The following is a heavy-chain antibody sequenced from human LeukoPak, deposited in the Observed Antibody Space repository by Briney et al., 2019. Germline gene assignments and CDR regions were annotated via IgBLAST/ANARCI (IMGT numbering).Heavy chain of an antibody. J-gene: IGHJ3*02. D-gene: IGHD6-13*01. CDR2: MNHNSGNT. Sequence: GAAGTVSFKCSGYTFTICDINWVRQGHAQGHGWMGWMNHNSGNTGYAQKFQGRVTMTRNSSISTAYMELSSLRSEDTAVYYCASEGAAAAHDAFDIWGQGTMVTVSS. CDR1: GYTFTICD. CDR3: ASEGAAAAHDAFDI. V-gene: IGHV1-8*01.